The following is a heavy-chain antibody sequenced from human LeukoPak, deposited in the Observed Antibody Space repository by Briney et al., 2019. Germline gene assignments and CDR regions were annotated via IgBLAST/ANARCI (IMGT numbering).Heavy chain of an antibody. Sequence: GRSLRLSCAASGFIFGDYCMYWVRQAPGKGLEWVSGINWNSDRIGYADSVKGRFTISRDNAKNSLYMQMNSVRAEDTALYYCARQSYDFWSGYSKTDYCYYMDVWGKGTTVTVSS. V-gene: IGHV3-9*01. D-gene: IGHD3-3*01. CDR1: GFIFGDYC. CDR2: INWNSDRI. J-gene: IGHJ6*03. CDR3: ARQSYDFWSGYSKTDYCYYMDV.